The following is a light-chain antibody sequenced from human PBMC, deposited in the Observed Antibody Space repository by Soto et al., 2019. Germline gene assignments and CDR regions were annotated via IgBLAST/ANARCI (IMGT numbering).Light chain of an antibody. V-gene: IGKV4-1*01. CDR3: QQYYTSPWT. CDR2: WAS. CDR1: QSVLYSSNNKNY. Sequence: DIVMTQSPDSLAVSLGERATINCKSSQSVLYSSNNKNYLAWYQQKPGQPAKAFIYWASTRESGVPDRFSGNGSGTDFTLTISSLQAEDVAVYYCQQYYTSPWTFAQGTKVEIK. J-gene: IGKJ1*01.